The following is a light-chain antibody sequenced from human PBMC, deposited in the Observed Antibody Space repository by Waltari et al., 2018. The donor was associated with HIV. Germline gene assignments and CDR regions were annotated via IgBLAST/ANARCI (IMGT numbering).Light chain of an antibody. J-gene: IGLJ1*01. CDR1: SSDVGGYNY. V-gene: IGLV2-14*01. Sequence: QSALPPPASVSGYPGQSITISCTGTSSDVGGYNYVSWYQQHPGKAPKLMIYEVSNRPSGVSNRFSGSKSGNTASLTISGLQAEDEADYYCSSYTSSNTLDVFGTGTKVTVL. CDR3: SSYTSSNTLDV. CDR2: EVS.